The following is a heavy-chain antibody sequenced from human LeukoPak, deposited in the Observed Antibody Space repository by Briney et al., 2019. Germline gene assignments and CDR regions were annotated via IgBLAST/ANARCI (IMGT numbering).Heavy chain of an antibody. V-gene: IGHV1-69*05. CDR2: IIPIFGTA. D-gene: IGHD3-22*01. Sequence: ASVKVSCKASGGTFSSYAISWVRQAPGQGLEWMGRIIPIFGTANYAQKFQGRVTITTDESTSTAYMELSSLRSEDTAVYYCAGHLYYYDSSGHCGYFDYWGQGTLVTVSS. CDR1: GGTFSSYA. J-gene: IGHJ4*02. CDR3: AGHLYYYDSSGHCGYFDY.